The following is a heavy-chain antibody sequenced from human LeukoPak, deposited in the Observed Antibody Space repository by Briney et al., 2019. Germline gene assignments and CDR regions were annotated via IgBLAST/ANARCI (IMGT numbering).Heavy chain of an antibody. Sequence: VKPSETLSLTCTVSGGSISSSSYYWGWIRQPPGKGLEWIGSIYYSGSTYYNPSLKSRVTISVDTSKNQFSLKLSSVTAADTAVYYCASLLIVVVPAAIGGFDPWGQGTLVTVSS. V-gene: IGHV4-39*01. J-gene: IGHJ5*02. CDR2: IYYSGST. D-gene: IGHD2-2*02. CDR1: GGSISSSSYY. CDR3: ASLLIVVVPAAIGGFDP.